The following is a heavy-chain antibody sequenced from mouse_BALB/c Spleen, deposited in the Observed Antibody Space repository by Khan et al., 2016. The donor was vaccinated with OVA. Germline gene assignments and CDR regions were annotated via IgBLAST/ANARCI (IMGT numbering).Heavy chain of an antibody. CDR1: GFTFSTYG. D-gene: IGHD1-1*01. CDR3: TRLAYYYDSERFTY. V-gene: IGHV5-6*01. CDR2: VNTGGGYT. Sequence: EVELVESGGDLVKSGGSLKLSCAASGFTFSTYGMSWVRQTPDKRLEWVATVNTGGGYTYYPDSVKGRFTISRDNATNTLYLQMSGLKSEDTAMLYCTRLAYYYDSERFTYWGQGTMVTVSA. J-gene: IGHJ3*01.